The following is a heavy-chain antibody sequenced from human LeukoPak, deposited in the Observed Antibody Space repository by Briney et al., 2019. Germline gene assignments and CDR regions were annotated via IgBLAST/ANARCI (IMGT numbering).Heavy chain of an antibody. Sequence: GGSLRLSCAASGFTFSSYSMNWVRQAPGQGLEWVSSISGTSTYIYYADSVRGRFTIYRDNAKNSLYLQMNSLRAEDTAVYYCARDREAGQGLNDYWGQGTLVTVSS. J-gene: IGHJ4*02. D-gene: IGHD6-19*01. CDR2: ISGTSTYI. CDR1: GFTFSSYS. CDR3: ARDREAGQGLNDY. V-gene: IGHV3-21*01.